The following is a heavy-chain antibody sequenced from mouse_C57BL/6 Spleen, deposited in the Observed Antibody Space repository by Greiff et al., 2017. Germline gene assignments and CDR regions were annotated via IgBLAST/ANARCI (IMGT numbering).Heavy chain of an antibody. CDR2: INPSNGGT. CDR3: ARGGSSHWYFDV. V-gene: IGHV1-53*01. J-gene: IGHJ1*03. D-gene: IGHD1-1*01. Sequence: QVQLQQPGTELVKPGASVKLSCTASGYTFTSYWMHWVKQRPGQGLEWIGNINPSNGGTNYNEKFKSKATLTVDKSSSTAYMQLSSLTSEDSAVYYCARGGSSHWYFDVWGTGTTVTVSS. CDR1: GYTFTSYW.